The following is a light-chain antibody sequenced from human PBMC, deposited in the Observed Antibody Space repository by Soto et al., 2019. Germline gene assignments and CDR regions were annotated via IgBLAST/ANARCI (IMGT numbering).Light chain of an antibody. V-gene: IGKV3D-7*01. Sequence: EIFLTQSPATLSLSPGDRATLSCRASQVVRSTYLSWYQQNPGQAPRLLIYGTSTRSTGIPAIFTSSGSVTDFTLTISSLQTEDFGVSYCLQDYNLPPYSFGHGTKLEIK. CDR3: LQDYNLPPYS. CDR2: GTS. CDR1: QVVRSTY. J-gene: IGKJ2*03.